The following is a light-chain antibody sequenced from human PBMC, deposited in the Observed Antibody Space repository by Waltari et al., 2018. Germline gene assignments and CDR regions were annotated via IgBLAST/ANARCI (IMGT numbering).Light chain of an antibody. CDR2: GAS. CDR3: QQANSFPLT. CDR1: QDVGSW. J-gene: IGKJ4*01. Sequence: IHMTQSPSSVSASVGDRVTVTGRASQDVGSWLAWYQQKPGKAPKLLIYGASSLQSGVPSRFSGSGSWTDFTLTISSLQPEDFATYVCQQANSFPLTFGGGTKIEIK. V-gene: IGKV1-12*01.